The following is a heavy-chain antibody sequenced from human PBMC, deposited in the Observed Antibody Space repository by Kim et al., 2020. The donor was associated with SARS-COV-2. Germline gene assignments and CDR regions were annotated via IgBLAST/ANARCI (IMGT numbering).Heavy chain of an antibody. D-gene: IGHD3-10*01. CDR3: AKDFVYGSGSYLVFDY. Sequence: GGSLRLSCAASGFTFSSYGMHWVRQAPGKGLEWVAVIWYDGSNKYYADSVKGRFTISRDNSKNTLYLQMNSLRAEDTAVYYCAKDFVYGSGSYLVFDYWGQGTLVTVSS. CDR1: GFTFSSYG. V-gene: IGHV3-33*06. CDR2: IWYDGSNK. J-gene: IGHJ4*02.